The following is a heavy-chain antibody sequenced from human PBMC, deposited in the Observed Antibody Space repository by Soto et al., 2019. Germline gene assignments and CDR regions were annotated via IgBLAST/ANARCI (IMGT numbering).Heavy chain of an antibody. V-gene: IGHV3-23*01. J-gene: IGHJ6*02. CDR3: AKDSRYYDSSGYYFYYYYGMDV. D-gene: IGHD3-22*01. Sequence: EVQLLESGGGLVQPGGSLRLSCAASGFTFSSYAMSWVRQAPGKGLEWVSAISGSGGSTYYADSVKGRFTISRDNSKKTMYMQMNSLRAEDTAVYYCAKDSRYYDSSGYYFYYYYGMDVWGQGTTVTVSS. CDR2: ISGSGGST. CDR1: GFTFSSYA.